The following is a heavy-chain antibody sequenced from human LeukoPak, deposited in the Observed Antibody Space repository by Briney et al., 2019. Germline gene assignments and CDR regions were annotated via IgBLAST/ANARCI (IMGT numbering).Heavy chain of an antibody. CDR1: GFTFSSYA. Sequence: PGRSLRLSCAASGFTFSSYAMHWVRQAPGKGLEWVAVISYDGSNKYYADSVKGRFTISRDNSKNTLYLQMNSLRAEDTAVYYCARPPNYYDSSGYYSPPGYWGQGTLVTASS. J-gene: IGHJ4*02. CDR3: ARPPNYYDSSGYYSPPGY. D-gene: IGHD3-22*01. CDR2: ISYDGSNK. V-gene: IGHV3-30-3*01.